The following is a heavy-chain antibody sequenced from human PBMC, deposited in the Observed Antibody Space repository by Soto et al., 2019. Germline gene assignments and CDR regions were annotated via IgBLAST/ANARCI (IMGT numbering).Heavy chain of an antibody. CDR2: IYYSGST. D-gene: IGHD2-15*01. J-gene: IGHJ4*02. V-gene: IGHV4-31*03. CDR3: AREGLGRGGALYFDY. Sequence: SETLSLTCTVSGGSISSGGYYWSWIRQHPGKGLEWIGYIYYSGSTYYNPSLKSRVTISVDTSKNQFSLKLSSVTAADTAVYYCAREGLGRGGALYFDYWGQGTLVTVSS. CDR1: GGSISSGGYY.